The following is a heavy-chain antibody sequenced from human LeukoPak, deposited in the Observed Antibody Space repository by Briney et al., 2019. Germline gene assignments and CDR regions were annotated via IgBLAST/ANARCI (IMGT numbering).Heavy chain of an antibody. V-gene: IGHV3-7*01. Sequence: GGSLRLSCAASGFTFSNYWMSWVRQAPGKGLEWVANIKQDGSEKYYVNSVKGRFTISRDNAKNSLYLQMNCLRAEDTAIYFCAREDDWNYEDYWGQGTLVTVSS. CDR2: IKQDGSEK. J-gene: IGHJ4*02. CDR3: AREDDWNYEDY. D-gene: IGHD1-7*01. CDR1: GFTFSNYW.